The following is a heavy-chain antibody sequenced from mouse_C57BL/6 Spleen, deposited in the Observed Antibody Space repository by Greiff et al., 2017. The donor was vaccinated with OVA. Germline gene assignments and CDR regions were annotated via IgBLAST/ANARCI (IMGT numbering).Heavy chain of an antibody. CDR3: GLRRGIAY. V-gene: IGHV1-50*01. CDR1: GYTFTSYW. D-gene: IGHD2-4*01. Sequence: QVQLQQPGAELVKPGASVKLSCKASGYTFTSYWMQWVKQRPGQGLEWIGEIDPSDSYTNYNQKFKGKATLTVDTSSSTAYMQLSSLTSEDSAVYYCGLRRGIAYWGQGTLVTVSA. J-gene: IGHJ3*01. CDR2: IDPSDSYT.